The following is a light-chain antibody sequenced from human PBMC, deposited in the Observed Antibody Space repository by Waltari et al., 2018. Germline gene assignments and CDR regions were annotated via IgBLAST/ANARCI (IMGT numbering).Light chain of an antibody. CDR1: SRDVGSYNL. J-gene: IGLJ2*01. CDR3: YSYAGSNTFV. Sequence: QSALTQPASVSGSPGQSITIPCTGTSRDVGSYNLVSWYQQHPGKAPKLMIYEGSKRPSGVSNRFSGSKSGNTASLTISGLQAEDEADYYCYSYAGSNTFVFGGGTKLTVL. V-gene: IGLV2-23*03. CDR2: EGS.